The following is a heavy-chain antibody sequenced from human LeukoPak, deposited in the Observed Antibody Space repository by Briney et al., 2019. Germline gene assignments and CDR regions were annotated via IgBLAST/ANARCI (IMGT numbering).Heavy chain of an antibody. V-gene: IGHV3-23*01. D-gene: IGHD3-10*01. CDR3: AKDSAL. CDR1: GFTFSSYD. J-gene: IGHJ4*02. Sequence: PGGSLRLSCAASGFTFSSYDMRWVRQAPGKGLEWVSSISRSGSGTYYADSVKGRFTISRDNSKKTLDLHMHNLTAEDTVVYYCAKDSALWGQGTLVTVSS. CDR2: ISRSGSGT.